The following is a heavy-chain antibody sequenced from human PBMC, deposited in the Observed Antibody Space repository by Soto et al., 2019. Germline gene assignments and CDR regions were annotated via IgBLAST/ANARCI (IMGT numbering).Heavy chain of an antibody. CDR1: GYTFSNYD. Sequence: QVQLVQSGAELKKPGASVKVSCKASGYTFSNYDMNWVRQATGQGPEWIGWVNPTNRDTVYAQKFQGRVTLTTDISTTTAYMELTSLRSEDTAIYYCAKVSRKGSAIDFDYWGQGTLITVSS. CDR3: AKVSRKGSAIDFDY. J-gene: IGHJ4*02. V-gene: IGHV1-8*01. D-gene: IGHD3-10*01. CDR2: VNPTNRDT.